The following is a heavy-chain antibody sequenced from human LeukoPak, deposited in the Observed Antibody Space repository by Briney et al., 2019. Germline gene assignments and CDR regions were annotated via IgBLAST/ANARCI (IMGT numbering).Heavy chain of an antibody. CDR2: ITNGGSTI. J-gene: IGHJ6*02. Sequence: GGSLRLSCAASGFTFSDYNMIGVRQAPGKGLEWVSYITNGGSTIHHADSVKGRFTISRDNAKKTLYLQMNSLRAEDTAVYYCARSIGLTGGGVDVWGQGTTVTVSS. CDR3: ARSIGLTGGGVDV. V-gene: IGHV3-11*01. CDR1: GFTFSDYN. D-gene: IGHD3-9*01.